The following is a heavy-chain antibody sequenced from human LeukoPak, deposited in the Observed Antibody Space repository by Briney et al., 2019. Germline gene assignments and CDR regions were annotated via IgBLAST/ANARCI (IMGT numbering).Heavy chain of an antibody. J-gene: IGHJ3*02. CDR1: GFTFSNAW. CDR3: TTDCPSSTVAAGGTCAFDI. D-gene: IGHD6-13*01. Sequence: PGGSLRLSCAASGFTFSNAWMTWVRQAPGKGLEWVGRIKSEIDGGTTDYAAPVKGRFTISRDDSQNTLYLQMNSLKTEDTAVYYCTTDCPSSTVAAGGTCAFDIWGQGTMVTVSS. CDR2: IKSEIDGGTT. V-gene: IGHV3-15*01.